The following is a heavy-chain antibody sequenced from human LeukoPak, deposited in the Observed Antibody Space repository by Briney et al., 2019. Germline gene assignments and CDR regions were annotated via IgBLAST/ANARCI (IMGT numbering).Heavy chain of an antibody. D-gene: IGHD2-2*02. CDR3: ARSSLRLLDIVVVPAAISGSHWFDP. Sequence: ASVKVSCKASGYTFTSYYMHWVRQAPGQGLEWMGIINPSGGSTSYAQKFQGRVTMTRDMSTSTVYMELSSLRSEDTAVYYCARSSLRLLDIVVVPAAISGSHWFDPWGQGTLVTVSS. CDR2: INPSGGST. CDR1: GYTFTSYY. J-gene: IGHJ5*02. V-gene: IGHV1-46*01.